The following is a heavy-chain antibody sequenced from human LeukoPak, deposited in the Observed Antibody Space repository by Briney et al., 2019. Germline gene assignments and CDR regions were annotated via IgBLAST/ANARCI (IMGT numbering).Heavy chain of an antibody. D-gene: IGHD3-22*01. CDR2: FYPGDSDT. J-gene: IGHJ4*02. CDR3: ATLTHFYDGSGYPYYFDN. V-gene: IGHV5-51*01. CDR1: GYSFTNYW. Sequence: GESLKISCKATGYSFTNYWIGWVRQMPGKGLEWMRVFYPGDSDTRYNPSFEGQVTISADTSLTTAYLEWSRLKASDTAMYYCATLTHFYDGSGYPYYFDNWGQGTLVSVSS.